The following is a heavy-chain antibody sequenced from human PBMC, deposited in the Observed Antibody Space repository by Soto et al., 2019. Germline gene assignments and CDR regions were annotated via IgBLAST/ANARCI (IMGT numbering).Heavy chain of an antibody. CDR1: GGSFSGYY. V-gene: IGHV4-34*01. J-gene: IGHJ4*02. Sequence: QVQLQQWGAGLLKPSETLSLTCAVYGGSFSGYYWSWIRQPPGKGLEWIGEINHSGSTNYNPSLRSRVTISVDTSKNQFSLKLSSVTAADTAVYYCARGPGYCSSTSCSSFDYWGQGTLVTVSS. D-gene: IGHD2-2*01. CDR3: ARGPGYCSSTSCSSFDY. CDR2: INHSGST.